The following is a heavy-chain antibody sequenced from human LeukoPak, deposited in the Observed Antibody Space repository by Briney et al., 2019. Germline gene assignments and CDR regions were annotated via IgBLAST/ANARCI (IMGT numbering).Heavy chain of an antibody. D-gene: IGHD3-9*01. J-gene: IGHJ4*02. Sequence: GGSLRLSCAASGFTFSNAWMSWVRQAPGKGLEWVGRIKSKTDGGTTDYAAPVKGRFTISRDDSKNTLYLQMNSLKTEDTAVYYCTTALNYDILTGYYSEYDYWGQGTLVTVSP. V-gene: IGHV3-15*01. CDR3: TTALNYDILTGYYSEYDY. CDR1: GFTFSNAW. CDR2: IKSKTDGGTT.